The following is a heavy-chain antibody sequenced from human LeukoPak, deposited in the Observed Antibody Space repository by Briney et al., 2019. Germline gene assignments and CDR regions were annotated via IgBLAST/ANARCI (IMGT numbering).Heavy chain of an antibody. CDR3: ARGRVAAAGIDY. J-gene: IGHJ4*02. CDR2: INHSGST. V-gene: IGHV4-34*01. D-gene: IGHD6-13*01. CDR1: GGSFSGYY. Sequence: PSETLSLTCAVYGGSFSGYYWSWIRQPPGKGLEWIGEINHSGSTNYNPSLKSRVTISVDTSKNQFSLKLSSVTAADTAVYYCARGRVAAAGIDYWGQGTLVTVSS.